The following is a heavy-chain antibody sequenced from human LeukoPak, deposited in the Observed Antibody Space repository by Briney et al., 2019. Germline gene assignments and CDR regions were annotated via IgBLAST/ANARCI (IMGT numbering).Heavy chain of an antibody. D-gene: IGHD4-17*01. CDR2: INPNSGGT. Sequence: GASVKVSCKASGYTFTGYYMHWVRQAPGQGLEWMGWINPNSGGTDYAQRFQGRVTMTRDTSITTAYMELSSLTSDDTAVYYCASYGDYFDYWGQGTLVTVSS. J-gene: IGHJ4*02. CDR3: ASYGDYFDY. CDR1: GYTFTGYY. V-gene: IGHV1-2*02.